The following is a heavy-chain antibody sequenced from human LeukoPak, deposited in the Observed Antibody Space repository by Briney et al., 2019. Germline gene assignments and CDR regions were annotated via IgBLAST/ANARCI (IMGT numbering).Heavy chain of an antibody. Sequence: TGGSLRLSCAASGFTFSSYAMSWVRQAPGKGLEWVSAISGSGGSTYYADSVKGRFTISRDNSKNTLYLQMNSLRAEGTAVYYCAKGDYYDSSGYYYDYFDYWGQGTLVTVS. D-gene: IGHD3-22*01. J-gene: IGHJ4*02. CDR1: GFTFSSYA. CDR3: AKGDYYDSSGYYYDYFDY. CDR2: ISGSGGST. V-gene: IGHV3-23*01.